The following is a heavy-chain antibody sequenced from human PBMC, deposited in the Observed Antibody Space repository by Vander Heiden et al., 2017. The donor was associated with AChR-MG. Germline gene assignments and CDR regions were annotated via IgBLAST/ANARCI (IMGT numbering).Heavy chain of an antibody. J-gene: IGHJ6*03. CDR2: INHSGST. CDR1: GGSFSGYY. V-gene: IGHV4-34*01. CDR3: ARRRREYQLLSGFGRDNHMDV. D-gene: IGHD2-2*01. Sequence: QVQLQQWGAGLLKPSATLSLTCAVYGGSFSGYYWSWIRQPPGKGLEWIGEINHSGSTNYNPSLKSRVTISVDTSKNQFSLKLSSVTAADTAVYYCARRRREYQLLSGFGRDNHMDVWGKGTTVTVSS.